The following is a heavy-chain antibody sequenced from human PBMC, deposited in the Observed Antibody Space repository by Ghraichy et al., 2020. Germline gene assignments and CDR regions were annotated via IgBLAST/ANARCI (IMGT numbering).Heavy chain of an antibody. D-gene: IGHD3-10*01. CDR2: IYSGGTT. CDR1: GFTVSSNY. J-gene: IGHJ3*01. Sequence: GGSLRLSCAASGFTVSSNYMNWVRQAPGKGLEWVSVIYSGGTTSYADSVKGRFSISRDTSKNTLYLQMNSLRAEDTTVYYCARDYGSIGEYAFDFWGQGTMVTVSS. V-gene: IGHV3-66*01. CDR3: ARDYGSIGEYAFDF.